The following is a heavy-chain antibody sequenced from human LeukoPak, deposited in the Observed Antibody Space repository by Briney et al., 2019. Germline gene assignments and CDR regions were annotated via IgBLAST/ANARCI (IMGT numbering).Heavy chain of an antibody. J-gene: IGHJ6*03. V-gene: IGHV3-30*02. CDR2: IRYDGSNK. D-gene: IGHD6-13*01. CDR1: GFTFSSYG. CDR3: AAAAGTRAYYYYYMDV. Sequence: GGSLRLSCAASGFTFSSYGMHWVRQAPGKGLEWVAFIRYDGSNKYYADSVKGRFTISRDNSKNTLYPQMNSLRAEDTAVYYCAAAAGTRAYYYYYMDVWGKGTTVTVSS.